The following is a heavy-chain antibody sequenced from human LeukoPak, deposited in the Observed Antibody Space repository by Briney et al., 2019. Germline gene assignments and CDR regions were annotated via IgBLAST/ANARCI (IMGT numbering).Heavy chain of an antibody. D-gene: IGHD6-19*01. CDR1: GASISSSNW. J-gene: IGHJ4*02. Sequence: SETLSLTCGVSGASISSSNWWSWVRQPPNKGLEWIGEIFHSGNTNYNPSLKSRVTISVDTSKSQFSLKLSSVTAADTAVYYCARQPGIAVAGTAYHSYYFDYWGQGTLVTVSS. V-gene: IGHV4-4*02. CDR3: ARQPGIAVAGTAYHSYYFDY. CDR2: IFHSGNT.